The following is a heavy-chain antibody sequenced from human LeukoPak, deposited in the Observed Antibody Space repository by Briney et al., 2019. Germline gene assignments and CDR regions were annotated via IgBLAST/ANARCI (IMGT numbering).Heavy chain of an antibody. Sequence: GGSLRLSCAASGFTFSSYSMNWVRQAPGKGLEWVSYISSSSSTIYYADSVKGRFTISRDNAKNSLYLQMNSLRAEDTAVYYCARDQFPGQWLVDYWGQGTLVTVSS. D-gene: IGHD6-19*01. CDR3: ARDQFPGQWLVDY. CDR2: ISSSSSTI. J-gene: IGHJ4*02. V-gene: IGHV3-48*04. CDR1: GFTFSSYS.